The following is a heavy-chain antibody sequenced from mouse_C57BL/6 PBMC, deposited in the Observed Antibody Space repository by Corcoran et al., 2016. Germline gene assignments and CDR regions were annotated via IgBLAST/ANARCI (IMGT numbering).Heavy chain of an antibody. CDR2: INTYSGVP. J-gene: IGHJ1*03. Sequence: QIQLVQSGPELKKPGETVKISCKASGYTFTTYGMSWVKQAPGKGLKWMGWINTYSGVPTYADDFKGRFAFSLETSASTAYLQINNLKHEDTATYFCARGGLLRYPQYFDVWGTGTTVTVSS. D-gene: IGHD1-1*01. V-gene: IGHV9-3*01. CDR1: GYTFTTYG. CDR3: ARGGLLRYPQYFDV.